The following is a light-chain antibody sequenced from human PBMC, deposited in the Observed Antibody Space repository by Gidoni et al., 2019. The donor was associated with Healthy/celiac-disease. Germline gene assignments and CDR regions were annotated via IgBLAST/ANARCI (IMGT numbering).Light chain of an antibody. Sequence: DIQMTQSPSTLSASVGDRVTITCRASQSISSWLAWYQQKPGNAPKLLIYKASSLESGVPSMFSGSGSTTFSPPTISRLPPDVFATYYCQPYNSYPLTFGRGTKVEIK. J-gene: IGKJ1*01. CDR1: QSISSW. CDR3: QPYNSYPLT. CDR2: KAS. V-gene: IGKV1-5*03.